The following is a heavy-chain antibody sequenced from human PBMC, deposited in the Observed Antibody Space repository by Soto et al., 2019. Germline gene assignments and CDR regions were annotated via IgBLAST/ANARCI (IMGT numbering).Heavy chain of an antibody. CDR2: INHSGST. Sequence: SETLSFTCAVYGGSFSGYYWSWIRQPPGKGLEWIGEINHSGSTNYNPSLKSRVTISVDTSKNQFSLKLSSVTAADTAVYYCARRGKVATISRRYYYYMDVWGKGTTVTVSS. CDR1: GGSFSGYY. D-gene: IGHD5-12*01. J-gene: IGHJ6*03. CDR3: ARRGKVATISRRYYYYMDV. V-gene: IGHV4-34*01.